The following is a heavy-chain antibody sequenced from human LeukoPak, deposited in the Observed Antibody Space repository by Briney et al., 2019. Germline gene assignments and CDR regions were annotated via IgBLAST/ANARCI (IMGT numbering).Heavy chain of an antibody. CDR3: ASLRERSYYARGFDY. V-gene: IGHV4-39*01. CDR1: GGSISSSSYY. Sequence: SETLSLTCTVSGGSISSSSYYWGWIRQTPGKGLEWIGSIYYSGSTFYSPSLKSRVTISVDTSKNQFSLKLSSVTAADTAVYYCASLRERSYYARGFDYWGQGTLVTVSS. D-gene: IGHD1-26*01. CDR2: IYYSGST. J-gene: IGHJ4*02.